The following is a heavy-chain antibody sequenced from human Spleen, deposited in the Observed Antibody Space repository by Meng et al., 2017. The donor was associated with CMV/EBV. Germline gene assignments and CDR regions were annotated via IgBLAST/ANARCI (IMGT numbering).Heavy chain of an antibody. CDR3: ARDHPTYYPSGGRVEAS. V-gene: IGHV3-11*04. Sequence: GESLKISCEASGFTFRSYSMFWIRQAPGKGLECVSYVSGSRTTMYNADSVRGRFTISRDNTKNSLVLRVNSLRTEDTAIYYCARDHPTYYPSGGRVEASWGQGTLVTVSS. CDR2: VSGSRTTM. CDR1: GFTFRSYS. J-gene: IGHJ4*02. D-gene: IGHD3-22*01.